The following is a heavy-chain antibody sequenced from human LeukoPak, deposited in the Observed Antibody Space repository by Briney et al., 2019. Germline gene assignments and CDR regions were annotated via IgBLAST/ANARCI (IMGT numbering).Heavy chain of an antibody. Sequence: SETLSLTCTVSGGSIKNYYWSWIRQPPGKGLGWIGYMFYTGSTNSNPSLRSRVSLSIDTSQNQFSLKLNSVTAADTAVYFCARGGFYDFWTGYDWGQGTLVTVSS. CDR3: ARGGFYDFWTGYD. CDR2: MFYTGST. CDR1: GGSIKNYY. V-gene: IGHV4-59*08. J-gene: IGHJ4*02. D-gene: IGHD3-3*01.